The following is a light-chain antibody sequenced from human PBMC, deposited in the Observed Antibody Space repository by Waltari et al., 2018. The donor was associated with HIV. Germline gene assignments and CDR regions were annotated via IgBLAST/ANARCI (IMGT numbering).Light chain of an antibody. CDR1: VRAIGTYNL. Sequence: QSGLTQPASVSGSLGQSITIFCNGSVRAIGTYNLFSWYQQFPGKAPKVIISEVSKRPSGISDRFSGSKSANSASLRISGLRPEDEADYFCCSYAGPDTFFVFGGGT. J-gene: IGLJ1*01. CDR2: EVS. CDR3: CSYAGPDTFFV. V-gene: IGLV2-23*02.